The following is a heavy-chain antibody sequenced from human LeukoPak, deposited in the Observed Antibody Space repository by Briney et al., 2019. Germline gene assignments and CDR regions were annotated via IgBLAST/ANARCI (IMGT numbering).Heavy chain of an antibody. V-gene: IGHV3-21*01. Sequence: PGGSLRLSCAASGFTFSSYSMNWVRQAPGKGLEWVSSISSSSSYIYYADSVKGRFTISRDNAKNSLYLQMNSLRAEDTAVYYCAREEGRHYEAAFDIWGQGTMVTVSS. CDR1: GFTFSSYS. CDR3: AREEGRHYEAAFDI. J-gene: IGHJ3*02. D-gene: IGHD3-22*01. CDR2: ISSSSSYI.